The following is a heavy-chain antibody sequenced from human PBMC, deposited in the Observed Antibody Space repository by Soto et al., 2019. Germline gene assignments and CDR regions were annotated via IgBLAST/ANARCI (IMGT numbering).Heavy chain of an antibody. D-gene: IGHD2-2*01. CDR2: ISGSGDST. V-gene: IGHV3-23*01. Sequence: EVQLLESGGGLVQPGGSLRLFCAASGFTFSSYAMSWVRQAPGKGLEWVSAISGSGDSTFYADSVKGRFTISRDTSKNTLFLQMNSLRAEDTAVYYCAKDRGRVYDWFDSWGQGTLVTVSS. CDR1: GFTFSSYA. J-gene: IGHJ5*01. CDR3: AKDRGRVYDWFDS.